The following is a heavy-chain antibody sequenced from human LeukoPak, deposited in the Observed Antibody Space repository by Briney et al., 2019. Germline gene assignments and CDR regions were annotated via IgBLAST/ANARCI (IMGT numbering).Heavy chain of an antibody. Sequence: GGSLRLSCAASGFTVSNNYMNWVRQAPGKGLEWVSLIYSGGSTYYADSVKGRFTISRDNSKNTLYLQMNSLRAEDTAVYYCAREHGDYDGYWGQGTLVTVSS. V-gene: IGHV3-53*01. J-gene: IGHJ4*02. CDR1: GFTVSNNY. CDR2: IYSGGST. CDR3: AREHGDYDGY. D-gene: IGHD4-17*01.